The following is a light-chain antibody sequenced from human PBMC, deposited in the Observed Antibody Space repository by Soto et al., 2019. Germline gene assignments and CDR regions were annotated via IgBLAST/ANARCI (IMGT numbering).Light chain of an antibody. CDR1: SSDVGGYNY. V-gene: IGLV2-14*03. Sequence: QSVLTQPASVSGSPGQSITISCTGTSSDVGGYNYVSWYQHHPGKATKLMIYDISNRPSGVSNRFSGSKSGNTASLTISGLQLEDEADYYCSSYTTSNTRQIVLGTGTKVTVL. CDR2: DIS. J-gene: IGLJ1*01. CDR3: SSYTTSNTRQIV.